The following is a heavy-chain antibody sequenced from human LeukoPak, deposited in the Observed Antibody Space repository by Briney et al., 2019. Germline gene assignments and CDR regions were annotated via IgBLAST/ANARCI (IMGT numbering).Heavy chain of an antibody. V-gene: IGHV1-18*01. CDR2: ISAYNGNT. D-gene: IGHD5-12*01. Sequence: ASVKVSCKASGYTFTSYVISWVRQAPGQGLEWMVWISAYNGNTNYAQKLQGRVTMTTDTSTSTAYMELRSLRSDDTAVYYCARDPVATGFGAPDYWGQGTLVTVSS. CDR1: GYTFTSYV. J-gene: IGHJ4*02. CDR3: ARDPVATGFGAPDY.